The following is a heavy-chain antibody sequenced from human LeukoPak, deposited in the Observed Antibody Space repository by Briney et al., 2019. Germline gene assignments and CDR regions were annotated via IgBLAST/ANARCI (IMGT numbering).Heavy chain of an antibody. D-gene: IGHD1-20*01. CDR3: LRDLNWSLDQ. J-gene: IGHJ4*02. V-gene: IGHV3-48*01. CDR2: ITNSGNSK. Sequence: PGGSLRLSCAASEFTFSSYSMNWVRQAPGKGLEWVSYITNSGNSKSYADSVKGRFTISRDNTKNSLYLQMNGLRAEDTAVYYCLRDLNWSLDQWGQGTLVTVSS. CDR1: EFTFSSYS.